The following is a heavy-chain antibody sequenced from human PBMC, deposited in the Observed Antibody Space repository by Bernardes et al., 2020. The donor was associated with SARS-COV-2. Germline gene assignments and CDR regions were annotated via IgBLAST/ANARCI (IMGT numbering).Heavy chain of an antibody. V-gene: IGHV3-48*03. Sequence: GGSLRLSCAASGFSFRDYEFNWVRQAPGKGLEWLSYISNSGDIIYYADSVRGRFTISRDDAKHSVHLEMDSLRVDDTAVYYCARECGGDGCYYGLDVWGQGTTVTVSS. J-gene: IGHJ6*02. CDR1: GFSFRDYE. D-gene: IGHD2-21*02. CDR3: ARECGGDGCYYGLDV. CDR2: ISNSGDII.